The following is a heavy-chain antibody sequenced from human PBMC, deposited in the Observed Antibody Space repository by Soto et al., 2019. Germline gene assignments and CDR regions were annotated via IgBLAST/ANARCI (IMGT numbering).Heavy chain of an antibody. D-gene: IGHD2-21*02. V-gene: IGHV1-69*13. CDR3: ARGIRTAQKVPFDY. J-gene: IGHJ4*02. CDR2: IIPIFGTA. Sequence: GASVKVSGKASGGTFSSYAISWVRQAPGQGLEWMGGIIPIFGTANYAQKFQGRVTITADESTSTAYMELSSLRSEDTAVYYCARGIRTAQKVPFDYWGQGTLVIVSS. CDR1: GGTFSSYA.